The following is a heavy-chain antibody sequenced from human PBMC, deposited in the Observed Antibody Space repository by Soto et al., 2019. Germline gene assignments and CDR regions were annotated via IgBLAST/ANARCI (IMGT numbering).Heavy chain of an antibody. CDR1: GYMFRRYG. CDR2: ISTYNGNT. CDR3: ATCEKWQWLEKVFAP. D-gene: IGHD6-19*01. V-gene: IGHV1-18*01. Sequence: ASVKVSCKASGYMFRRYGISWVRQAPGKGLEWMGWISTYNGNTKYGQKFQGRVTMTTETSTDTVYMELRSLRSEDTAVYYCATCEKWQWLEKVFAPWGQGTLVTVSS. J-gene: IGHJ5*02.